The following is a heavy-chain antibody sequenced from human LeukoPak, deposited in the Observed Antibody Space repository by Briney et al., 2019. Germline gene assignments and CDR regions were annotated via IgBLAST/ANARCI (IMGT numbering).Heavy chain of an antibody. D-gene: IGHD1-26*01. CDR1: GFTFSSYA. V-gene: IGHV3-30-3*01. CDR3: AKAIVENDY. Sequence: PGRSLRLSCAASGFTFSSYAMHWVRQAPGKGLEWVAVISYDGSNKYYADSVKGRFTISRDNSKNTLYLQMNSLRAEDTAVYYCAKAIVENDYWGQGTLVTVSS. J-gene: IGHJ4*02. CDR2: ISYDGSNK.